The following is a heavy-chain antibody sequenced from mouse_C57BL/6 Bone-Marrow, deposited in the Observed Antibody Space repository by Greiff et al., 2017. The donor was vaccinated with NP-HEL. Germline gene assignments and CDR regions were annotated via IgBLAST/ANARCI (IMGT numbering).Heavy chain of an antibody. CDR2: IDPSDSYT. CDR1: GYTFTSYW. CDR3: ARGPAQATSYAMDY. J-gene: IGHJ4*01. Sequence: VQLQQPGAELVMPGASVKLSCKASGYTFTSYWMHWVKQRPGQGLEWIGEIDPSDSYTNYNQKFKGKSTLTVDKSSSTAYMQLSSLTSEDSAVYYCARGPAQATSYAMDYWGQGTSVTVSS. D-gene: IGHD3-2*02. V-gene: IGHV1-69*01.